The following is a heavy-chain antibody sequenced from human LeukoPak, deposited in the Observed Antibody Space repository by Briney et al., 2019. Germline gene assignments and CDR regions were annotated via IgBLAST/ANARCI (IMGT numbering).Heavy chain of an antibody. Sequence: ASVKVSCKASGYTFTGYAIQWVRQAPGQRLEWMGWINAGNGNTKYSQKFQGRVTTTRDTSANTVYMELSSLRSEDTAVYYCARGPLGRNGDYFDYWGQGTLVTVSS. V-gene: IGHV1-3*01. D-gene: IGHD7-27*01. CDR3: ARGPLGRNGDYFDY. J-gene: IGHJ4*02. CDR2: INAGNGNT. CDR1: GYTFTGYA.